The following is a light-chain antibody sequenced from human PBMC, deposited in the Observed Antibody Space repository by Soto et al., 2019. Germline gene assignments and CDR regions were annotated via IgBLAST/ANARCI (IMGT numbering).Light chain of an antibody. CDR1: QSLLYSNGYNY. Sequence: DILMTQSPLSLPVTPGEPASISCRSSQSLLYSNGYNYLDWYLQKPGQSPQPLIFLGSNRASGVPDRFSGSGSGTDFTLKISRVEAEDVGVYYCMQTLQMFTFGPGTKVDIK. V-gene: IGKV2-28*01. CDR2: LGS. J-gene: IGKJ3*01. CDR3: MQTLQMFT.